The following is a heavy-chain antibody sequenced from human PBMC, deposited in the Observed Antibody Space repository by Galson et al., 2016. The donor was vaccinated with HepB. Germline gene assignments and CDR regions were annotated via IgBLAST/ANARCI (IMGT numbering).Heavy chain of an antibody. CDR2: ISGRGGSI. CDR1: GFTFSSYA. D-gene: IGHD4-17*01. J-gene: IGHJ4*02. V-gene: IGHV3-23*01. CDR3: ARDDFGDSIDY. Sequence: SLRLSCATSGFTFSSYAMTWVRQSPGKGLEWVSVISGRGGSIKYADSVKGRFTISRDNSKNTLYVQMNSLRAEDTAVYYCARDDFGDSIDYWGQGTLVTVSS.